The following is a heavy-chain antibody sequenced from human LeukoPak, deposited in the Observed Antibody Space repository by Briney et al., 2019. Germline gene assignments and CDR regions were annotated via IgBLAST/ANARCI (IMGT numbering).Heavy chain of an antibody. V-gene: IGHV4-59*01. D-gene: IGHD6-13*01. CDR2: ISSSGST. Sequence: PSETLSLTCTVSGGSISTYYWSWVRQPPGKGLEWIGYISSSGSTTYNPSLESRVTISVDTSKNQFSLRLSSVTAADTAVYYCARCGSAAGHAASWGQGTLVTVSS. CDR3: ARCGSAAGHAAS. CDR1: GGSISTYY. J-gene: IGHJ5*02.